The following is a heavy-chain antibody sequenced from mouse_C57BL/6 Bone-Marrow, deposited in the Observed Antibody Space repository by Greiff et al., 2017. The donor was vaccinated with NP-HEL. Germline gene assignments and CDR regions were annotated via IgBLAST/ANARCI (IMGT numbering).Heavy chain of an antibody. CDR1: GFTFSSYA. CDR3: ARDRDY. V-gene: IGHV5-4*01. CDR2: ISDGGSYT. Sequence: EVMLVESGGGLVKPGGSLKLSCAASGFTFSSYAMSWVRQTPEKRLEWVATISDGGSYTYYPDNVKGRFTISRDNAKNNLYLQMSHLKSEDTAMYYCARDRDYWGQGTLVTVSA. J-gene: IGHJ3*01. D-gene: IGHD3-1*01.